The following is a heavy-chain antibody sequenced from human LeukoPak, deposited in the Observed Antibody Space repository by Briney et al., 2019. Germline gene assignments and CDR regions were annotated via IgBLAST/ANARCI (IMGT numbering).Heavy chain of an antibody. J-gene: IGHJ4*02. Sequence: GESLMISCKGSGYSFTSYWIGWVRQVPGKGLEWMGIIYPGDSDTRYSPSFQGQVTISADKSISTAYLQWSSLKASDTAMYYCARSPLGYCSGNSCSYFEYWGQGTLVTVSS. V-gene: IGHV5-51*01. CDR2: IYPGDSDT. CDR3: ARSPLGYCSGNSCSYFEY. CDR1: GYSFTSYW. D-gene: IGHD2-15*01.